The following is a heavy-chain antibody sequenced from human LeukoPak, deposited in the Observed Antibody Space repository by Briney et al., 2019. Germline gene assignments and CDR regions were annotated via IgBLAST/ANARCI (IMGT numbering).Heavy chain of an antibody. CDR2: IKQDGSEK. V-gene: IGHV3-7*01. CDR1: GFTFSSYW. CDR3: AGENFVGFNVGALDM. D-gene: IGHD1-26*01. J-gene: IGHJ3*02. Sequence: GGSLRLSCAASGFTFSSYWMSWVRQAPGKGLEWVANIKQDGSEKYYVDSVKGRFTISRDNAKNTVYLQMNSLRAEDTAVYYCAGENFVGFNVGALDMWGQGTMVTVSS.